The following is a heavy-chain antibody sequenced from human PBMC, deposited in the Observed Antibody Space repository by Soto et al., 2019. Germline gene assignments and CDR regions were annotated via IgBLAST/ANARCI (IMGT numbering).Heavy chain of an antibody. V-gene: IGHV3-53*01. CDR3: ARYGWGLDIDGI. J-gene: IGHJ4*02. Sequence: GGSLRLSCAASGFTVSNNYMIWFRLPPGKGLEWVSLIYSGGTTYYADSVKGRFTISRDNSKNTLYLQMNSLRVEDTAVYYCARYGWGLDIDGIWGPGTLVTVSS. D-gene: IGHD5-12*01. CDR1: GFTVSNNY. CDR2: IYSGGTT.